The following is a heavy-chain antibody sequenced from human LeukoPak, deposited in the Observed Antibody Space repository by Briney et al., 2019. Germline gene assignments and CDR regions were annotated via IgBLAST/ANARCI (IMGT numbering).Heavy chain of an antibody. CDR2: IKKDGSEK. CDR1: GFTFSSYW. D-gene: IGHD2-2*01. Sequence: RGSLRLSCAASGFTFSSYWMSWVRQTPGKGLEWVANIKKDGSEKYYVDSVKGRFTISRDNAKSSLYLQMNSLRAEDTAVYYCANHLACGSTSCPPFDDWGQGTLVTVSS. V-gene: IGHV3-7*01. CDR3: ANHLACGSTSCPPFDD. J-gene: IGHJ4*02.